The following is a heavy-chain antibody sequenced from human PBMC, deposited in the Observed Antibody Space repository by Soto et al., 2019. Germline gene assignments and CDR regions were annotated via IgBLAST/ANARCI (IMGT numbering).Heavy chain of an antibody. CDR3: ARVVRGVGGYDY. Sequence: QVQLVESGGGVVQPGRSLRLSCAASGFTFSSYAMHWVRQAPGKGLEWVAVISYDGSNKYYADSVKGRFTISRDNSKNTLYLRMNSLRAEDTAVYYCARVVRGVGGYDYWGQGTLVTVSS. J-gene: IGHJ4*02. D-gene: IGHD3-10*01. V-gene: IGHV3-30-3*01. CDR2: ISYDGSNK. CDR1: GFTFSSYA.